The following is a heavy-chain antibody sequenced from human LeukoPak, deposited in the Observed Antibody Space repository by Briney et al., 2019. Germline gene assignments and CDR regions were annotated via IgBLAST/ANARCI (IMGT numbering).Heavy chain of an antibody. CDR3: ARDPPCGSYPDYFDY. CDR2: IYTSGST. Sequence: PSETLSLTCTVSGGSISSYYWSWIRQPAGKGLEWIGRIYTSGSTNYNPSLKSRVTMSVDTSKNQFSLKLSSVTAADTAVYYCARDPPCGSYPDYFDYWDQGTLVTVSS. V-gene: IGHV4-4*07. D-gene: IGHD1-26*01. CDR1: GGSISSYY. J-gene: IGHJ4*02.